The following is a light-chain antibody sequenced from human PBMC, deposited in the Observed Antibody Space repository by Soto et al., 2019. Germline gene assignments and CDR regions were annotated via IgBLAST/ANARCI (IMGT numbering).Light chain of an antibody. CDR2: EGS. CDR3: CSFAGTTTI. Sequence: QSALTQPASVSGSPGQSITISCAGTSSDIGSYNLVSWYQQYPGKAPKLMIYEGSNRPSGVSNRFSGSKSGNTSSLTSSGLPAEEEAYYYCCSFAGTTTIFGGGTKVTVL. V-gene: IGLV2-23*01. CDR1: SSDIGSYNL. J-gene: IGLJ2*01.